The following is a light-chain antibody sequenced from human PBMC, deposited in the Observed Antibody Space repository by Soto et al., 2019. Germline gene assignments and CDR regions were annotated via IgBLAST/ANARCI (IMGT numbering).Light chain of an antibody. J-gene: IGKJ1*01. CDR1: QGISGW. CDR2: AAS. Sequence: DIQMSQSPSTLSASVGDRVTITCRASQGISGWLAWYQQKAGKAPRLLIFAASSLMSGVPSRFSGSGYGTEFTLTINRPQPDDSSTYYCQQYDSFSVWTFGQGTKV. V-gene: IGKV1-5*01. CDR3: QQYDSFSVWT.